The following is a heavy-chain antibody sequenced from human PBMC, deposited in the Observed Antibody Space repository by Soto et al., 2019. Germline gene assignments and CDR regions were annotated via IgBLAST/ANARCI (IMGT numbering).Heavy chain of an antibody. Sequence: SETLSLTCTVSGGSIGSGGYYWSWIRQHPGKGLEWIGYIYYSGSTYYNPSLKSRVTISVDTSKNQFSLKLSSVTAADTAVYYCARVKNYDILTCSVGSWYFDYWGQGTLVTVSS. CDR2: IYYSGST. CDR1: GGSIGSGGYY. J-gene: IGHJ4*02. V-gene: IGHV4-31*03. D-gene: IGHD3-9*01. CDR3: ARVKNYDILTCSVGSWYFDY.